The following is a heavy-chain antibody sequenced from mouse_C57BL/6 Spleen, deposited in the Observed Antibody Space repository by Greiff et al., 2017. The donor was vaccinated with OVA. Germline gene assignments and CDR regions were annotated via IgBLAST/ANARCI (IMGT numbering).Heavy chain of an antibody. J-gene: IGHJ1*03. CDR2: ISYDGSN. CDR1: GYSITSGYY. Sequence: ESGPGLVKPSQSLSLTCSVTGYSITSGYYWNWIRQFPGNKLEWMGYISYDGSNNYNPSLKNRISITRDTSKNQFFLKLNSVTTEDTATYYCASESRDYYGSSSDWYFDVWGTGTTVTVSS. V-gene: IGHV3-6*01. CDR3: ASESRDYYGSSSDWYFDV. D-gene: IGHD1-1*01.